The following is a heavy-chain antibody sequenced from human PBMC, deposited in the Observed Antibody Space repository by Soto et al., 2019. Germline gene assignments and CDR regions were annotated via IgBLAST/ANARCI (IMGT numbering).Heavy chain of an antibody. V-gene: IGHV1-18*01. CDR1: GYTFTSYG. D-gene: IGHD3-3*01. J-gene: IGHJ5*02. CDR2: ISAYNGNT. Sequence: QVQLVQSGAEVKKPGASVKVSCKASGYTFTSYGISWVRQAPGQGLEWMGWISAYNGNTNYAQKLQGRVTMTTDTSTSTAYMELRSLSSDDTAVYYCSVNYDFWSGYAHNWFDPRGQGTLVTVSS. CDR3: SVNYDFWSGYAHNWFDP.